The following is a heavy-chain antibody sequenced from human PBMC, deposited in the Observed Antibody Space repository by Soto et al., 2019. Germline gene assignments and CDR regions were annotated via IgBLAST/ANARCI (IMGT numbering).Heavy chain of an antibody. CDR3: ARGWGDSSGYYYEETYYFDY. J-gene: IGHJ4*02. Sequence: QVQLQESGPGLVKPSQTLSLTCTVSGGSISSGDYYWSWIRQPPGKGLEWIGYIYYSGSTYYNPSLKSRVTISVDTSKNQFSLKLSSVTAADTAVYYCARGWGDSSGYYYEETYYFDYWGQGTLVTVSS. CDR1: GGSISSGDYY. CDR2: IYYSGST. V-gene: IGHV4-30-4*01. D-gene: IGHD3-22*01.